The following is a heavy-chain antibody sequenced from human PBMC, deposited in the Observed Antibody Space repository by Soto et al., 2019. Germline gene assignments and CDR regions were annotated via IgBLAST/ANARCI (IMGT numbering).Heavy chain of an antibody. D-gene: IGHD1-1*01. CDR2: INHSGIT. Sequence: SETLSLTCSVSGYLISSGYYWGWVRQPPGKGLEWLAEINHSGITNYNPSVESRVSMSVDTSKNQFSLRLYSVTAADTAVYYCVRGPYNYNSRYFDYWGQGTLVTVSS. CDR1: GYLISSGYY. V-gene: IGHV4-38-2*02. J-gene: IGHJ4*02. CDR3: VRGPYNYNSRYFDY.